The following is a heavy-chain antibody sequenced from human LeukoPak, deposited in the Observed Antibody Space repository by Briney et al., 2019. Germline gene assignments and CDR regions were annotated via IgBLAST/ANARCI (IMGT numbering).Heavy chain of an antibody. V-gene: IGHV4-39*01. J-gene: IGHJ1*01. Sequence: PSETLSLTCSVSGDSVGRSDSYWDWIRQPPGKGLEWIGTIYYSGRTYYSPSLKSRVTMSVDPSNNQFSLNLRSVTAADTALYYCARRRYYDGSGYLEWGQGTQRSVSS. CDR1: GDSVGRSDSY. CDR2: IYYSGRT. D-gene: IGHD3-22*01. CDR3: ARRRYYDGSGYLE.